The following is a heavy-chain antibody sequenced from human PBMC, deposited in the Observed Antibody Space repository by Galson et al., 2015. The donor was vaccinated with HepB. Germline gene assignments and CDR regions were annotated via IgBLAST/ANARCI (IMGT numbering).Heavy chain of an antibody. CDR1: GFTFRSYW. Sequence: LRLSCAASGFTFRSYWMSWVRQAPGKGLEWVANIKQDGSEKYYVDSVKGRFTISRDNAKNSLYLQMNSLRAEDTAVYYCARDRRRMYYDFWSRTPDYYGMDVWRQGTTVTVSS. D-gene: IGHD3-3*01. CDR2: IKQDGSEK. CDR3: ARDRRRMYYDFWSRTPDYYGMDV. J-gene: IGHJ6*02. V-gene: IGHV3-7*03.